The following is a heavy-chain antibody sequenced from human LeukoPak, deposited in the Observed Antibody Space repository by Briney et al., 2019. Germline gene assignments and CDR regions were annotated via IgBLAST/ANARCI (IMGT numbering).Heavy chain of an antibody. CDR1: GFTLRSYW. Sequence: GGSLRLSCVASGFTLRSYWMHWVRQVPGKGLVWVSRINNAGSSTYYADSVKGRFTISRDNAKNTLYLQMSSLRAEDTAVYFCARAYGMDVWGQGTTVTVSS. CDR2: INNAGSST. CDR3: ARAYGMDV. V-gene: IGHV3-74*01. J-gene: IGHJ6*02.